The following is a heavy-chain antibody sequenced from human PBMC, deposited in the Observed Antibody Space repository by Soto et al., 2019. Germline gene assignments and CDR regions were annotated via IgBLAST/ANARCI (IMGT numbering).Heavy chain of an antibody. CDR2: ISGTGDTK. J-gene: IGHJ6*02. CDR3: AIGRGQIYYFGMDV. CDR1: GFIFSDYY. V-gene: IGHV3-11*01. Sequence: QVQLVESGGGLVKPGGSLRVSCVASGFIFSDYYLSWIRQVPGKGLECVAYISGTGDTKYYADSLEGRFTISRDNAKNSLYLQMNRLRVEDTAVLYCAIGRGQIYYFGMDVWGQGTTVTVSS.